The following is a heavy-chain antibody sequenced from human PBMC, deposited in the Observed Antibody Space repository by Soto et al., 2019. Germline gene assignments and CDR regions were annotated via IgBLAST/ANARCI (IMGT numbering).Heavy chain of an antibody. D-gene: IGHD2-15*01. CDR2: MHYTGFS. CDR3: ARVSPGGYCSGGSCYSIWFDP. Sequence: SETLSLTCSFSGDSVTSHYLTWIRQSPEKGLEWIGYMHYTGFSHYNPSLKSRLTISVDRSKNQFTLQLTSVTVADTAVYYCARVSPGGYCSGGSCYSIWFDPWGQGTLVTVSS. J-gene: IGHJ5*02. CDR1: GDSVTSHY. V-gene: IGHV4-59*02.